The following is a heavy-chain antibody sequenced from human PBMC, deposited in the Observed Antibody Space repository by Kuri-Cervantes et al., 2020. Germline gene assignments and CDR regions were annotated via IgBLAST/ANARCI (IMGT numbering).Heavy chain of an antibody. CDR3: ARRSMVRGVDY. D-gene: IGHD3-10*01. V-gene: IGHV4-30-4*01. CDR1: GGSISSGDYY. Sequence: SETLSLTCTVSGGSISSGDYYWSWIRQPPGKGLEWIGYIYYSGSTYYNPSLKSRVTISVDTSKNQFSLKLSSVTAADTAVYYCARRSMVRGVDYWGQGTPVTVSS. J-gene: IGHJ4*02. CDR2: IYYSGST.